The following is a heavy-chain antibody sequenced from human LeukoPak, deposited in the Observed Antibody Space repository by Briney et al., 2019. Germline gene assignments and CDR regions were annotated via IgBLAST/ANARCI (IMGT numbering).Heavy chain of an antibody. J-gene: IGHJ4*02. CDR1: GYSFTTYW. D-gene: IGHD6-13*01. Sequence: RGESLKISCKGSGYSFTTYWIGWVRQMPGKGLEWMGIIYPGDSDTRYSPSFQGQVTISADKSISTAYPQWSSLKASDTAMYYCARLLRNIAAAVYFFDYWGQGTLVTVSS. CDR2: IYPGDSDT. CDR3: ARLLRNIAAAVYFFDY. V-gene: IGHV5-51*01.